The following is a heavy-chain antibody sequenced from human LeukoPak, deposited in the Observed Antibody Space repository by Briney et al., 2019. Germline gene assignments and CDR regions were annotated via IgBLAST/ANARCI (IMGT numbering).Heavy chain of an antibody. Sequence: GGSLRLSCVASGFPFSSVGMNWVRQAPGKGLEWVSYSSDPSHTYYADSVSGRFTISRDNAKHSLYLQMDNLRTEDTAMYYCARDPDYYDSRVVDFWGQGTRVTVSS. D-gene: IGHD3-22*01. CDR3: ARDPDYYDSRVVDF. J-gene: IGHJ4*02. CDR1: GFPFSSVG. V-gene: IGHV3-21*01. CDR2: SSDPSHT.